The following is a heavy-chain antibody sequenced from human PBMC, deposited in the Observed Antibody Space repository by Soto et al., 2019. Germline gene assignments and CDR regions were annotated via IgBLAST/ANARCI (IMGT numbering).Heavy chain of an antibody. J-gene: IGHJ4*02. CDR3: ARGRYGYYGSGLLDY. CDR2: INHSGST. V-gene: IGHV4-34*01. D-gene: IGHD3-10*01. Sequence: QVQLQQWGAGLLKPSETLSLTCAVYGGSFSVYYWSWIRQPPGKGLEWIGEINHSGSTNYNPSLKSRVTISVDTSKNQFSLKLSSVTAADTAVYYCARGRYGYYGSGLLDYWGQGTLVTVSS. CDR1: GGSFSVYY.